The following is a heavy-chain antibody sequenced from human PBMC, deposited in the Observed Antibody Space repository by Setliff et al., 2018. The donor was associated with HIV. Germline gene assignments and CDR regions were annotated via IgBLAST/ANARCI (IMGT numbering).Heavy chain of an antibody. CDR3: ARGRVFCDGDSCYHFDY. Sequence: PSETLSLTCTVSGDSITSGNIFWSWIRQSPGKGLEWIGYIYFSGSATHNPTLKSPVSISVDTSKNQFYLTITSVTAADTAVYYCARGRVFCDGDSCYHFDYWGRGILVTVSS. CDR2: IYFSGSA. D-gene: IGHD2-21*02. J-gene: IGHJ4*02. V-gene: IGHV4-31*01. CDR1: GDSITSGNIF.